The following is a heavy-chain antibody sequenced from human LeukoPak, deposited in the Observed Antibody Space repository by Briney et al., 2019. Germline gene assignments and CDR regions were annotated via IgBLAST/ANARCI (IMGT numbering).Heavy chain of an antibody. CDR1: GGSISSYY. Sequence: PSETLSLTCTVSGGSISSYYWGWIRQPPGKGLEWIGSIYYSGSTYYNPSLKSRVTISVDTSKNQFSLKLSSVTAADTAVYYCARWTEKRSSSTSDYWGQGTLVTVSS. CDR2: IYYSGST. D-gene: IGHD6-6*01. CDR3: ARWTEKRSSSTSDY. J-gene: IGHJ4*02. V-gene: IGHV4-39*07.